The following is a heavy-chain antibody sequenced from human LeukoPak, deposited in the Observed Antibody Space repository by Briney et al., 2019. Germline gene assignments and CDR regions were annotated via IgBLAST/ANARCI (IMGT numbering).Heavy chain of an antibody. V-gene: IGHV3-23*01. Sequence: GGSLRLSCAASGFTFSSYGMSWVRQAPGKGLEWVSAISGSGGSTYYADSVKGRFTISRDNSKNTLYLQMNSLRAEDTAVYYCAKHHSQTTVLTYYYGSGSWVPLDYWGQGTLVTVSS. CDR1: GFTFSSYG. D-gene: IGHD3-10*01. J-gene: IGHJ4*02. CDR3: AKHHSQTTVLTYYYGSGSWVPLDY. CDR2: ISGSGGST.